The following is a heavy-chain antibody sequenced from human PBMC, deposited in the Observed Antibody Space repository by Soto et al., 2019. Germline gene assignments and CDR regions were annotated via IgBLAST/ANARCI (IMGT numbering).Heavy chain of an antibody. CDR1: GGTFSSSA. CDR2: IIPIFGTA. J-gene: IGHJ5*02. Sequence: QVQLVQSGAEVKKPGSSVKVSCKASGGTFSSSAISWVRQAPGQGLEWMGGIIPIFGTANYAQKFQGRVSITADESTSTAYIELSSLRSEDTAVYYCARDRDPDYYGSGRLNWFDPWSQGPLVTVSS. CDR3: ARDRDPDYYGSGRLNWFDP. V-gene: IGHV1-69*12. D-gene: IGHD3-10*01.